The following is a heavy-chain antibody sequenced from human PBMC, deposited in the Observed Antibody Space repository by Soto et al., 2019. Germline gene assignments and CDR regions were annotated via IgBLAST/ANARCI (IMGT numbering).Heavy chain of an antibody. J-gene: IGHJ6*03. V-gene: IGHV3-20*01. CDR3: ARGGSSSYYYYMDV. Sequence: GGSLRLSCAASGFTFDDYGMSWVRQAPGKGLEWVSGINWNGGSTGYADSVKGRFTIYRDNAKISLYLQMNSLRAEDTALYHCARGGSSSYYYYMDVWGKGTTVTVSS. CDR1: GFTFDDYG. D-gene: IGHD6-13*01. CDR2: INWNGGST.